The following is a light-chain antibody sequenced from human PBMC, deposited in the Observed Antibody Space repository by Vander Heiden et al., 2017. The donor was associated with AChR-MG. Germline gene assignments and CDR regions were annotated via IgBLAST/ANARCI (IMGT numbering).Light chain of an antibody. Sequence: QSALTQPASVSGSPGQSLTIPRTGTSSDVGAFNHVSWYQQRPGKAPKVIIDGVRERPSGVSNRFSGSKSGNTASLTIAGLQAEDEADYYCCTHGGSRAFWVLGGGTKLTVL. CDR1: SSDVGAFNH. CDR2: GVR. J-gene: IGLJ3*02. V-gene: IGLV2-23*02. CDR3: CTHGGSRAFWV.